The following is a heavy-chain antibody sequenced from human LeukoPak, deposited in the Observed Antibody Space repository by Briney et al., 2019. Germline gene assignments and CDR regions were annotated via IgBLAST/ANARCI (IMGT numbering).Heavy chain of an antibody. D-gene: IGHD3-10*01. V-gene: IGHV3-23*01. Sequence: GGSLRLSCAASGFTFSSNAMSWVRKPPGKGLEWVSTITGSGGSTYYADSVKGRFTISRDNPKNTLYLQMNSLSAEDTAVYYCAKGFGSGSYYGALECWGQGTLVTASS. CDR3: AKGFGSGSYYGALEC. J-gene: IGHJ4*02. CDR2: ITGSGGST. CDR1: GFTFSSNA.